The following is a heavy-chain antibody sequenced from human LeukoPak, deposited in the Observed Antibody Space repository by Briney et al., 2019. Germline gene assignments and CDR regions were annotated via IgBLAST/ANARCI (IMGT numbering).Heavy chain of an antibody. Sequence: GESLRLSCAASGFTFSSYWMHWVRQAPGKGLVWVSRINSDESSTSYADSVKGRFTISRDNAKNTLYLQMNSLRAEDTAVYYCASYGDYLYYWGQGTLVTVSS. CDR1: GFTFSSYW. D-gene: IGHD4-17*01. CDR3: ASYGDYLYY. J-gene: IGHJ4*02. V-gene: IGHV3-74*01. CDR2: INSDESST.